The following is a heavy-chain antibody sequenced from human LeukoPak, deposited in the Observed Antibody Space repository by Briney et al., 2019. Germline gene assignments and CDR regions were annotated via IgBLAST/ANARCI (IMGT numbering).Heavy chain of an antibody. CDR1: GYTFSSYD. CDR3: AREPAVASFFDY. V-gene: IGHV1-8*01. J-gene: IGHJ4*02. D-gene: IGHD2-2*01. CDR2: MNPNSGNT. Sequence: GASVKVSCKASGYTFSSYDINWVRQATGQGLEWMGWMNPNSGNTGYAQKFQGRVTMTRDTSTSTVYMELSSLRSDDTAVYYCAREPAVASFFDYWGQGTLVTVSS.